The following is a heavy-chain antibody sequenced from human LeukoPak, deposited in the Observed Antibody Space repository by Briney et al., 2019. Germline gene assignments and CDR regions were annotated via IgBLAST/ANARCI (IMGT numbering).Heavy chain of an antibody. Sequence: PGGSLRLSRAASGFTFSSYGMHWVRQAPGKGLEWVAFIRYDGSNKYYADSVKGRFTISRDNSKNTLYLQMNSLRAEDTAVYYCAKARYYYGSGSYGPFDYWGQGTLVTVSS. CDR3: AKARYYYGSGSYGPFDY. CDR2: IRYDGSNK. D-gene: IGHD3-10*01. V-gene: IGHV3-30*02. J-gene: IGHJ4*02. CDR1: GFTFSSYG.